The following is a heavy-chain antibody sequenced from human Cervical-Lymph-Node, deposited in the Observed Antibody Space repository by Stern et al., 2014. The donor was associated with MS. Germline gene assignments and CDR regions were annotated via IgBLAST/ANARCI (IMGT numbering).Heavy chain of an antibody. J-gene: IGHJ5*02. V-gene: IGHV5-51*01. D-gene: IGHD3-10*02. Sequence: EVQLLQSGAEVKKPGESLKISCKGSGYRFPNYWIGGGRQLPGKGLEGMGIIYPDDSKSRRSPSFEGQFTMSADKSISTVYLQWSSLKASDTAMYYCARLNALSTGDNWFDPWGQGTLVTVSS. CDR2: IYPDDSKS. CDR1: GYRFPNYW. CDR3: ARLNALSTGDNWFDP.